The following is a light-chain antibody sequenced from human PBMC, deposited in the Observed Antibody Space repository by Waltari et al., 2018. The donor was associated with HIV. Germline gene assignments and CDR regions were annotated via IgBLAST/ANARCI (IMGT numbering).Light chain of an antibody. CDR1: QSVSSSS. J-gene: IGKJ5*01. V-gene: IGKV3-20*01. CDR3: QQYGSSVT. Sequence: EIVFTQSTGTLSLSQGDRVTLYCRASQSVSSSSLVWYQQKPGQASRRLIYCASSRATCIPDRFSGSGSGTDFTLTISRLDPEDFALYYCQQYGSSVTFGQGTRLEIK. CDR2: CAS.